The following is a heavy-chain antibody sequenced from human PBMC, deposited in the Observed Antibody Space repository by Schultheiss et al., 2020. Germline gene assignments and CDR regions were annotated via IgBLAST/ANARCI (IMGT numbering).Heavy chain of an antibody. CDR1: GFTVSSNY. Sequence: GGSLRLSCAASGFTVSSNYMSWVRQAPGKGLEWVSAISGSGGSTYYADSVKGRFTISRDNSKNTLYLQMNSLRAEDTAVYYCAKDAYYYGSGSYGFAYYYYGMDVWGKGTTVTVSS. CDR2: ISGSGGST. D-gene: IGHD3-10*01. J-gene: IGHJ6*04. V-gene: IGHV3-23*01. CDR3: AKDAYYYGSGSYGFAYYYYGMDV.